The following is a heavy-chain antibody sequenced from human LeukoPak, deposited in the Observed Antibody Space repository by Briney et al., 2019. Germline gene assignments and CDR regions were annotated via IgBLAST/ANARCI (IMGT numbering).Heavy chain of an antibody. CDR3: ARTPYGSATNNYYMDV. CDR1: GGSISGSNW. CDR2: VYHTGST. D-gene: IGHD3-10*01. Sequence: PSETLSLTCTVSGGSISGSNWWSWVRQPPGKGLEWIGEVYHTGSTNYNPSLKSRVTISVDKSKNSFSLKLSSVTAADTAVYYCARTPYGSATNNYYMDVWGKGTTVTVSS. J-gene: IGHJ6*03. V-gene: IGHV4-4*02.